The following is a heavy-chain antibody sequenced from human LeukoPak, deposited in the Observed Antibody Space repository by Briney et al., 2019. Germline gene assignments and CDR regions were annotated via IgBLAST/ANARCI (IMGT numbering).Heavy chain of an antibody. V-gene: IGHV5-51*01. CDR2: IYPGDSDT. J-gene: IGHJ4*02. D-gene: IGHD3-16*01. CDR3: ARPGDYDYVWGSSSSDYFDY. Sequence: GESLKISCKGSGYSFTSYWIGWVRQMPGKGLGWMGIIYPGDSDTRYSPSFQGQVTISADKSISTAYLQWSSLKASDTAMYYCARPGDYDYVWGSSSSDYFDYWGQGTLVTVSS. CDR1: GYSFTSYW.